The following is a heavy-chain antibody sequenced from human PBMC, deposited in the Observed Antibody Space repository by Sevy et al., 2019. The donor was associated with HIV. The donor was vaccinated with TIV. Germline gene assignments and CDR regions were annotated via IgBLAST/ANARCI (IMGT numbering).Heavy chain of an antibody. V-gene: IGHV3-48*02. CDR1: GFTFNSDN. J-gene: IGHJ3*01. CDR2: ISSSSSSI. Sequence: GGSLRLSCVSSGFTFNSDNMNWVRQAPGKGLEWVSYISSSSSSIFYADSVKGRFTISRDNAKNSLYLQMNSLGDEDTAVYYCARGQIYDAFYVWGQGTMVTVSS. CDR3: ARGQIYDAFYV.